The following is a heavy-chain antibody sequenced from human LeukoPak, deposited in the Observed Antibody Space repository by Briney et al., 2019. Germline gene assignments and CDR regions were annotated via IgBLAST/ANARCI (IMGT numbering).Heavy chain of an antibody. D-gene: IGHD5-24*01. J-gene: IGHJ3*02. V-gene: IGHV1-8*02. CDR1: GGTFSSYA. CDR2: MNPNSGNT. CDR3: ARGLRWLQPPDI. Sequence: ASVKVSCKASGGTFSSYAINWVRQATGQGLEWMGWMNPNSGNTGYAQKFQGRVTMTRNTSISTAYMELSSLRSEDTAVYYCARGLRWLQPPDIWGQGTMVTVSS.